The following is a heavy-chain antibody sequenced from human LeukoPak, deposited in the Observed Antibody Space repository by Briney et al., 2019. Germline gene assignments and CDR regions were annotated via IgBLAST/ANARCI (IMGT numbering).Heavy chain of an antibody. V-gene: IGHV4-59*01. J-gene: IGHJ5*02. D-gene: IGHD6-13*01. Sequence: SETLSLTCTVSGGSISSYYWSWIRQPPGKGLKWIGNIYYSGYTTYSPSLKSRVTISVDTSKNQFSLKLSSVTAADTAVYYCARVPSRIAAAGNWFDPWGQGTLVTVSS. CDR1: GGSISSYY. CDR3: ARVPSRIAAAGNWFDP. CDR2: IYYSGYT.